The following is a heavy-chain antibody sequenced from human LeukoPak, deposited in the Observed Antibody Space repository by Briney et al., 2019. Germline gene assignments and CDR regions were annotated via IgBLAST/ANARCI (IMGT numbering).Heavy chain of an antibody. Sequence: GGSLRLSCAASGFTFSSYGMSWVRQAPGKGLEWISAMSGSGGSTYYADSVKGRFTISRDNSKNTLYLQMNSLRAEDTAVYYCAREYFGELGPWGQGTLVTVSS. CDR3: AREYFGELGP. CDR2: MSGSGGST. D-gene: IGHD3-10*01. CDR1: GFTFSSYG. J-gene: IGHJ5*02. V-gene: IGHV3-23*01.